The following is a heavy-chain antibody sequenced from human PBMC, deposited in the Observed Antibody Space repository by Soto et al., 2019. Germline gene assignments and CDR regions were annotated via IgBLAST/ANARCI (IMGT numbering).Heavy chain of an antibody. V-gene: IGHV1-18*04. Sequence: QVQLVQSGPEVESPGASVKVSCKASGYTFSNFGINWVRQAPGQGLEWMGWITPYNGNANYAQKHQDRLTITTDTSTNTAYLELRSLRSDDTAVYYCARGSYCSGGTCTTWFHPWGQGTLVTVSS. CDR1: GYTFSNFG. D-gene: IGHD2-15*01. CDR2: ITPYNGNA. J-gene: IGHJ5*02. CDR3: ARGSYCSGGTCTTWFHP.